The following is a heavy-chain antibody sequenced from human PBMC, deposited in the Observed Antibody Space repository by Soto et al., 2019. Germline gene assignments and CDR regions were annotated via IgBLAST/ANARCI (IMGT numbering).Heavy chain of an antibody. CDR1: GFTLSSYA. V-gene: IGHV3-23*01. CDR2: ISGSGGST. J-gene: IGHJ3*02. CDR3: DTMIEVVSGATDAFDI. D-gene: IGHD3-22*01. Sequence: GGPLRLSCAASGFTLSSYAMSWVLQAAGKGLEWVSAISGSGGSTYYADSLKGRFTISRDNSKNTLYRQMNSLRAEDTAVYYCDTMIEVVSGATDAFDIWGQGTMVTVSS.